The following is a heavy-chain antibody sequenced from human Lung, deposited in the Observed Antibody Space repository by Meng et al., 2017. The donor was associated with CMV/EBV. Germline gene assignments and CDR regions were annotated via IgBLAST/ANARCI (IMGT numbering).Heavy chain of an antibody. CDR3: ARDSGDDYGDLRWFDP. V-gene: IGHV4-39*07. Sequence: GALNRKSYQRGWDRQPPGKGLEWIGSLYYSRNTYYNPSLKSRVTISVDTSKNYFFLKLSSVTAADTAMYFCARDSGDDYGDLRWFDPWGQGTLVTVSS. D-gene: IGHD4-17*01. CDR1: GALNRKSYQ. CDR2: LYYSRNT. J-gene: IGHJ5*02.